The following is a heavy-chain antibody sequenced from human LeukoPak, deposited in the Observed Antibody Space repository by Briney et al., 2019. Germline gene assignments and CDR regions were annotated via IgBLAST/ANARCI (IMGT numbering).Heavy chain of an antibody. CDR1: GFTSSDYY. J-gene: IGHJ4*02. Sequence: GGSLRLSCAASGFTSSDYYMSWIRQAPGKGLEWVSYISSSGSTIYYADSVKGRLTISRDNAKNSLYLQMNSLRAEDTAVYYCAKDRASGSGSYSYRGFDYWGQGTLVTVSS. CDR3: AKDRASGSGSYSYRGFDY. CDR2: ISSSGSTI. D-gene: IGHD6-19*01. V-gene: IGHV3-11*01.